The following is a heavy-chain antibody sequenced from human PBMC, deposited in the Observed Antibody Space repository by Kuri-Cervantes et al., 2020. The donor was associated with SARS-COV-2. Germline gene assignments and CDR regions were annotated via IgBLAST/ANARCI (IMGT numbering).Heavy chain of an antibody. CDR1: GFTFSSYG. V-gene: IGHV3-30*02. D-gene: IGHD4-17*01. CDR3: AKEGGQKSDYMRYYYYYYMDV. Sequence: GGSLRLSCAASGFTFSSYGMHWVRQAPGKGLEWVAFIRYDGSNKYYADSVKGRFTISRDNSKNTLYLQMNSLRAEDTAVYYCAKEGGQKSDYMRYYYYYYMDVWGKGTAVTVSS. CDR2: IRYDGSNK. J-gene: IGHJ6*03.